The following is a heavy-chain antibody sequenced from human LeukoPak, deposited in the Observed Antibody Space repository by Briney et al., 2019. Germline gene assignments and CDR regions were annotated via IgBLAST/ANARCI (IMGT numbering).Heavy chain of an antibody. CDR1: GGSISSGSYY. J-gene: IGHJ4*02. Sequence: ASQTLSLTCTVSGGSISSGSYYWSWIRQPAGKGLEWIGRIYTSGSTNYNPSLKSRVTISVDTSKNQFSLKLSSVTAADTAVHYCARFALGTLDYWGQGTLVTVSS. V-gene: IGHV4-61*02. D-gene: IGHD3-10*01. CDR3: ARFALGTLDY. CDR2: IYTSGST.